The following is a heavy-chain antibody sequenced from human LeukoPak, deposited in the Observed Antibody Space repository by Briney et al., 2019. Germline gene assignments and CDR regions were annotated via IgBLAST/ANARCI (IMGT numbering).Heavy chain of an antibody. V-gene: IGHV1-69*13. CDR2: IIPIFGTA. D-gene: IGHD1-26*01. CDR3: AREVQIVGATYRKPYTWFDP. CDR1: GGTFSSYA. Sequence: SVKVSCKASGGTFSSYAISWVRQAPGQGLEWMGGIIPIFGTANYAQKFQGRVTITADESTSTAYMELSSLRSEDTAVYYCAREVQIVGATYRKPYTWFDPWGQGTLVTVSS. J-gene: IGHJ5*02.